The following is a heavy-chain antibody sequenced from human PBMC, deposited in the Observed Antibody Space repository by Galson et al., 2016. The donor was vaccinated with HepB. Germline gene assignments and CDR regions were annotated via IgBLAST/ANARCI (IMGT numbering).Heavy chain of an antibody. D-gene: IGHD2-2*01. J-gene: IGHJ4*02. CDR1: EFSFSNYN. CDR2: ISMGSLYT. V-gene: IGHV3-21*06. CDR3: ARERSRPFLSCYVGISDF. Sequence: SLRLSCAASEFSFSNYNMNWVRQAPGKGLEWVSSISMGSLYTYYADSVQGRFTISRDNAKNSLYLQMNSVRAEDTAVYYCARERSRPFLSCYVGISDFWGQGVLVTVSS.